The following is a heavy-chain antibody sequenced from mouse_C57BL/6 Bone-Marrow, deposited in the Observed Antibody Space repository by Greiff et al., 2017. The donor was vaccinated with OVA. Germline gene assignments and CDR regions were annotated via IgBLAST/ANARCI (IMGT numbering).Heavy chain of an antibody. CDR3: AREGLYDHFDY. V-gene: IGHV1-54*01. CDR2: INPGSGGT. J-gene: IGHJ2*01. Sequence: VQLQQSGAELVRPGPSVKVSCKASGYAFTNYLIEWVKQRPGQGLEWIGVINPGSGGTNYNEKFKGKATLTADKSSSTAYMQLSSLTSEDSAVYYCAREGLYDHFDYWGQGTTLTVSS. D-gene: IGHD2-12*01. CDR1: GYAFTNYL.